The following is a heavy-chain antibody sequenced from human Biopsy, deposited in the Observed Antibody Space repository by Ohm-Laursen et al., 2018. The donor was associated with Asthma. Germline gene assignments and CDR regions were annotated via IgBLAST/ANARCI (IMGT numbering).Heavy chain of an antibody. D-gene: IGHD4-17*01. Sequence: TLSLTCTVSGGSINIGDYYWSWIRQHPVKGLEWIGYIYYSGSTYYNPSLKSRVSISLDTSKNQFSLSLTSVTAADTAVYYCARTTYCDDGFDPWGQGTLVTVSS. CDR3: ARTTYCDDGFDP. J-gene: IGHJ5*02. CDR1: GGSINIGDYY. CDR2: IYYSGST. V-gene: IGHV4-31*03.